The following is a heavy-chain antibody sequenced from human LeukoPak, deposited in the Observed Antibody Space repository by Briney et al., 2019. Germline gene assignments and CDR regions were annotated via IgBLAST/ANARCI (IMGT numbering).Heavy chain of an antibody. V-gene: IGHV3-21*01. CDR3: ARGVEN. CDR2: ISHNSSYI. J-gene: IGHJ4*02. CDR1: GFTFNTYS. Sequence: GGSLRLSCAASGFTFNTYSLDWVRQAPGKGLEWVSSISHNSSYIYYADSVKGRFTVSRDNAKNSLFLQMNSLRAEDTAVYYCARGVENWGQGTLVTVSS.